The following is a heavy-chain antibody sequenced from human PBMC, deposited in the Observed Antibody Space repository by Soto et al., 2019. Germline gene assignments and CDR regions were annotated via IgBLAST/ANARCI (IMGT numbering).Heavy chain of an antibody. Sequence: GGSLRLSCAASGFAFNSYAMSWVRQAPGKGLEWVSGISDSGGSTYYAESVKGRFTISRDNSKNTLYLQMNSLRAEDTAIYYCARSDPAYAYGLNVWGQGTTVTV. CDR3: ARSDPAYAYGLNV. J-gene: IGHJ6*02. CDR2: ISDSGGST. D-gene: IGHD3-10*01. V-gene: IGHV3-23*01. CDR1: GFAFNSYA.